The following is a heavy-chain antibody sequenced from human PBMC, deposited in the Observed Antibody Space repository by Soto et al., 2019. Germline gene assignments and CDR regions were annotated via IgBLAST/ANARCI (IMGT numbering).Heavy chain of an antibody. CDR2: IIPIFGTA. V-gene: IGHV1-69*13. CDR3: AIVAGFGVVIYFDY. Sequence: SVKVSCKASGGTFSSYAISWVRQAPGQGLEWMGGIIPIFGTANYAQKFQGRVTITADESTSTAYMELSSLRSEDTAVYYCAIVAGFGVVIYFDYWGQGTLVTVSS. CDR1: GGTFSSYA. J-gene: IGHJ4*02. D-gene: IGHD3-3*01.